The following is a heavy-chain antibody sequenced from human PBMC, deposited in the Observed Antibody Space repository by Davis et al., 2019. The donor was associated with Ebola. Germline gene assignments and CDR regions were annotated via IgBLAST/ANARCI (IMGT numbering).Heavy chain of an antibody. CDR3: ARPPLDDSSAYHRLDAFDI. J-gene: IGHJ3*02. V-gene: IGHV5-51*01. Sequence: GESLKISCKGSGYSFTSYWIGWVRQMPGKGLEWMGIIYPGDSDTRYSPSFQGQVTISADKSISTAYLQWSSLKASDTAMYYCARPPLDDSSAYHRLDAFDIWGQGTMVTVSS. CDR2: IYPGDSDT. CDR1: GYSFTSYW. D-gene: IGHD3-22*01.